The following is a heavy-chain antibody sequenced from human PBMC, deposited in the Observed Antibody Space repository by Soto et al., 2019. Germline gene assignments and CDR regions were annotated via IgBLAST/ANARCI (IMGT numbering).Heavy chain of an antibody. V-gene: IGHV4-39*01. CDR3: ARGSRSGYDGYYFDY. D-gene: IGHD5-12*01. CDR1: GGSISSSSYY. J-gene: IGHJ4*02. CDR2: IYYSGST. Sequence: SETLSLTCTVSGGSISSSSYYWGWIRQPPGKGLEWIGSIYYSGSTYYNPSLKSRVTISVDTSKNQFSLKLSSVTAADTAVYYCARGSRSGYDGYYFDYWGQGTLVTVSS.